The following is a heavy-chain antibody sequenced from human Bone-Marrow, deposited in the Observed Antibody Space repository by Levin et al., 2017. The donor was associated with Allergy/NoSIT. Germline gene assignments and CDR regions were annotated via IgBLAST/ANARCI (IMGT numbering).Heavy chain of an antibody. CDR3: TRALRY. J-gene: IGHJ4*02. CDR2: IRSASGTSI. CDR1: GFIFSTSE. V-gene: IGHV3-48*03. Sequence: GGSLRLSCAASGFIFSTSEMNWVRQAPGKGLEWVSYIRSASGTSIYYADSVRGRFTISRDNARNSLYLEMNNLRSEDTGVYYCTRALRYWGQGTLVTVSS.